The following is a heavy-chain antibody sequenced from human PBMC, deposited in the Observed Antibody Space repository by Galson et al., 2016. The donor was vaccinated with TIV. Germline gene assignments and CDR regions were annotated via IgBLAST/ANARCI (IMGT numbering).Heavy chain of an antibody. J-gene: IGHJ4*02. CDR3: AKAHRDGYNYFYYFDS. Sequence: SLRLSCAASGFPFSDHGMHWVRQAPGKGLEWLSLSSFDGGIESYADSAKGRFTISTDNSRNTLYLLMDLLRVDDTANYYCAKAHRDGYNYFYYFDSWGQGTLVTVSS. CDR1: GFPFSDHG. V-gene: IGHV3-30*18. D-gene: IGHD5-24*01. CDR2: SSFDGGIE.